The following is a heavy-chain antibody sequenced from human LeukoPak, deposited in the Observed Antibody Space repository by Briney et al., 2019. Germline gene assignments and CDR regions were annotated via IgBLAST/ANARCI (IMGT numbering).Heavy chain of an antibody. J-gene: IGHJ5*02. CDR3: AREYCSSTSCYLRAFDP. CDR2: ISSSSSYT. V-gene: IGHV3-11*06. CDR1: GFTFSDYY. D-gene: IGHD2-2*01. Sequence: PGGSLRLSCAASGFTFSDYYMSWIRQAPGKGLEWVSYISSSSSYTNYADSVQGRFTISRDNAKNSLYLQMNSLRAEDTAVYYCAREYCSSTSCYLRAFDPWGQGTLVTVSS.